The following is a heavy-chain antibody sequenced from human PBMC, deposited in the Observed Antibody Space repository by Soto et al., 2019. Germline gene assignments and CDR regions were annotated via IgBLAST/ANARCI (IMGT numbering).Heavy chain of an antibody. D-gene: IGHD4-17*01. CDR1: GGSISSSNW. J-gene: IGHJ4*02. Sequence: LSLTYTVSGGSISSSNWWSWVRQPPGKGLEWIGEIHHSGSTNYNPSLKSRVTISVDESNNQFSLKLSSVTAADTAVYYCARYPGDYVFDYWGQGTLVTVSS. CDR3: ARYPGDYVFDY. CDR2: IHHSGST. V-gene: IGHV4-4*02.